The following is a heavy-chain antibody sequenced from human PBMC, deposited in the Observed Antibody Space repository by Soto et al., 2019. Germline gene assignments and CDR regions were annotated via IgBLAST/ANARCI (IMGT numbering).Heavy chain of an antibody. CDR1: GFTFSSYA. CDR3: AKDCYDYVWGSYRPPPLDY. Sequence: GGSLRLSCAASGFTFSSYAMSWVRQAPGKGLEWVSAISGSGGSTYYADSVKGRFTISRDNSKNTLYLQMNSLRAEDTAVYYCAKDCYDYVWGSYRPPPLDYWGQGTLVTVSS. V-gene: IGHV3-23*01. J-gene: IGHJ4*02. D-gene: IGHD3-16*02. CDR2: ISGSGGST.